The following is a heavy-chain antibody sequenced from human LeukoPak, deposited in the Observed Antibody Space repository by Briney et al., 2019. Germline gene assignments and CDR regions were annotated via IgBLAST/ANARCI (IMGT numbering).Heavy chain of an antibody. D-gene: IGHD2-21*01. Sequence: GGSLRLSCAASGFTFSSYGMHWVRQAPGKGLEWVAVIWYDGSNKYYADSVKGRFTISRDNSENTLYLQMNSLRAEDTAVYYCARGDGGESYYYYYMDVWGKGTTVTVSS. CDR3: ARGDGGESYYYYYMDV. V-gene: IGHV3-33*01. J-gene: IGHJ6*03. CDR2: IWYDGSNK. CDR1: GFTFSSYG.